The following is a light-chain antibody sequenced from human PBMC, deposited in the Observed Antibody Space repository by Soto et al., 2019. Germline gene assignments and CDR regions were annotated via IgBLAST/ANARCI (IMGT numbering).Light chain of an antibody. CDR3: SSYAGSNNFV. Sequence: QSVLTQPPSASGSPGQSVTISCTGTSSDVGAYNFVSWYQQHPGKAPKLMIYEVTKRSSGVPDRFSGSKSDNTASLTVSGLQAEDEANYYCSSYAGSNNFVFGTGTKVTVL. V-gene: IGLV2-8*01. CDR2: EVT. CDR1: SSDVGAYNF. J-gene: IGLJ1*01.